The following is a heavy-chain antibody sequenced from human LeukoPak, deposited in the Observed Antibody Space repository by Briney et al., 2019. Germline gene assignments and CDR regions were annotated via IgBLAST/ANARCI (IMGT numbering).Heavy chain of an antibody. Sequence: ASVKVSCKVSGYTFTDYYMHWVQQAPGKGLEWMGLVDPEDGETIYAEKSQGRVTITADTSTDTAYMELSSLRSEDTAVYYCATRGYSYGYNYWGQGTLVTVSS. J-gene: IGHJ4*02. CDR2: VDPEDGET. V-gene: IGHV1-69-2*01. CDR3: ATRGYSYGYNY. D-gene: IGHD5-18*01. CDR1: GYTFTDYY.